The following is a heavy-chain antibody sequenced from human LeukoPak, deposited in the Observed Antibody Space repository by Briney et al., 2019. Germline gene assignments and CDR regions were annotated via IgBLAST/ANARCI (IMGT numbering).Heavy chain of an antibody. Sequence: SETLSLTCTVSGGSISNYYWSWIRQTPGKGLEWIGYIYYSGSTNYNPSLKSRVSMSLETSKNQFSLKLSSVTAADTAVYYCARGTGTSFFDYWAQGTLVTVSS. V-gene: IGHV4-59*01. CDR2: IYYSGST. CDR1: GGSISNYY. J-gene: IGHJ4*02. CDR3: ARGTGTSFFDY. D-gene: IGHD1-1*01.